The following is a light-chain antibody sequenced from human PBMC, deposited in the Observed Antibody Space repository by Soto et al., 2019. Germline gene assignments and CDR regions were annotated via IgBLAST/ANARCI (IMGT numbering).Light chain of an antibody. Sequence: EIVLTQSPGTLSLSPGERATLSCRASQSVSSSLAWYLQQPGQAHRLXIYDAYKRATGIQARFSGSGSGTDFTLTIRSLEPKDFAVYYCKQRSNWPGTFGQGTKVDIK. CDR1: QSVSSS. CDR2: DAY. J-gene: IGKJ1*01. V-gene: IGKV3-11*01. CDR3: KQRSNWPGT.